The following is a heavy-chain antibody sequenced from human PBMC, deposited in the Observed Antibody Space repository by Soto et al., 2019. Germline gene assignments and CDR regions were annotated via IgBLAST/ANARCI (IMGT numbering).Heavy chain of an antibody. J-gene: IGHJ4*02. CDR1: GGSISGYY. D-gene: IGHD4-17*01. V-gene: IGHV4-59*08. Sequence: QVQLQESGPGVVKPSETLSLTCTISGGSISGYYWTWIRQSPGKGLEYIEYVYNGNTNYNPSLNSRVTISVDTSKNQFSLKLSSVTAADTAVYYCGRISPHGDYAYWGQGTLVTVSS. CDR2: VYNGNT. CDR3: GRISPHGDYAY.